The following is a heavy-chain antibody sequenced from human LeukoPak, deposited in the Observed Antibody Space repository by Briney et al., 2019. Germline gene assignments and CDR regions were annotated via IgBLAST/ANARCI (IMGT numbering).Heavy chain of an antibody. CDR1: GFMFSSYG. J-gene: IGHJ4*02. CDR2: FGVGGGST. Sequence: PGGSLRLSCAGSGFMFSSYGMSWVRQAPGKGLEWVSAFGVGGGSTFYADSLKGRFTISRDNAKTSLYLQMNSLRAEDTAVYYCARGYYYDTSGYGSIFDYWGQGTLVTVSS. V-gene: IGHV3-23*01. D-gene: IGHD3-22*01. CDR3: ARGYYYDTSGYGSIFDY.